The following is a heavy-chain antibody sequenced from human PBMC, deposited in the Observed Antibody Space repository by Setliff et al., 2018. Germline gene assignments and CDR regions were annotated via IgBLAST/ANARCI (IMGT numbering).Heavy chain of an antibody. CDR2: IYHSGST. CDR3: ARQVSWFDP. J-gene: IGHJ5*02. V-gene: IGHV4-38-2*01. CDR1: GYSISSGYY. Sequence: SETLSLTCALSGYSISSGYYWGWIRQPPGKGLEWIGSIYHSGSTYYNPSLKSRVTISVDTSKNQFSLKLSSVTAADTAVYYCARQVSWFDPWGQGTLVTVSS.